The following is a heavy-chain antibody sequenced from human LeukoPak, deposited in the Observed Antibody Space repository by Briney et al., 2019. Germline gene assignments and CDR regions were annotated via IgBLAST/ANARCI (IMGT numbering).Heavy chain of an antibody. V-gene: IGHV3-74*01. CDR2: INNDGSGT. D-gene: IGHD2-2*01. CDR3: ARVPYCTGTRCHGAPYYYYGMDV. J-gene: IGHJ6*02. CDR1: GFTLSSYW. Sequence: GGSLRLSCAASGFTLSSYWMHWVRQAPGKGPVWVSRINNDGSGTTYADSVKGRFTISRDDAKSTLYLQMNSLRAEDTAVYFCARVPYCTGTRCHGAPYYYYGMDVWGQGTTVIVSS.